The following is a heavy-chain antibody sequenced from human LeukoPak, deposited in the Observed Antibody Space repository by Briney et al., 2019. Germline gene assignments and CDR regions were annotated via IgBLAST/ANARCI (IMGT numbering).Heavy chain of an antibody. CDR2: IWYDGSNK. Sequence: PGGSLTLSCAASGFTFSNYGMHWVRQAPGKGLEGVALIWYDGSNKYYAEYVKGRFTISRDNSKNTLYLQMNSLRAEDTAVYYCAKTTVVTGYWYFDLWGRGTLVTVSS. J-gene: IGHJ2*01. D-gene: IGHD4-23*01. CDR3: AKTTVVTGYWYFDL. CDR1: GFTFSNYG. V-gene: IGHV3-33*06.